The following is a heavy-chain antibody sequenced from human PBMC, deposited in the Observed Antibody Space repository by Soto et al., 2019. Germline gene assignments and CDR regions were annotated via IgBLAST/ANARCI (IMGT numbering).Heavy chain of an antibody. Sequence: SVKVSCKASGGTFSSYAISWVRQAPGQGLERMGGIIPIFGTANYAQKFQGRVTITADESTSTAYMELSSLRSEDTAVYYCASDPPRSGSYYTYLDYWGQGTLVTVSS. CDR1: GGTFSSYA. J-gene: IGHJ4*02. CDR2: IIPIFGTA. CDR3: ASDPPRSGSYYTYLDY. D-gene: IGHD3-10*01. V-gene: IGHV1-69*13.